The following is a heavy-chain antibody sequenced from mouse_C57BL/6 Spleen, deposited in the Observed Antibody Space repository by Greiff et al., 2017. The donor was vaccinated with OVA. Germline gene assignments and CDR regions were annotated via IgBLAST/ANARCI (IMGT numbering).Heavy chain of an antibody. V-gene: IGHV1-15*01. CDR1: GYTFTDYE. D-gene: IGHD2-4*01. CDR3: TRYYDYDYYAMDY. J-gene: IGHJ4*01. CDR2: IDPETGGT. Sequence: VKLMESGAELVRPGASVTLSCKASGYTFTDYEMHWVKQTPVHGLEWIGAIDPETGGTAYNQKFKGKAILTADKSSSTAYMELRSLTSEDSAVYYCTRYYDYDYYAMDYWGQGTSVTVSS.